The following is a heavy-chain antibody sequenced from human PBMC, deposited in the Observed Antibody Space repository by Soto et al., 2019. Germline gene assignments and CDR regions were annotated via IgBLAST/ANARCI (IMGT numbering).Heavy chain of an antibody. CDR3: ARFTRGSSGDY. J-gene: IGHJ4*02. D-gene: IGHD6-25*01. V-gene: IGHV3-7*01. CDR2: IKEDGSDK. Sequence: ESGGDLVQPGGSLRLSCVASGFTFNTYWMSWVRQAPGKGLEWVANIKEDGSDKYYVDSVKGRFTISRDNAKNLLYLQMNSLGAEDTAMYYCARFTRGSSGDYWGQGTLVTVSS. CDR1: GFTFNTYW.